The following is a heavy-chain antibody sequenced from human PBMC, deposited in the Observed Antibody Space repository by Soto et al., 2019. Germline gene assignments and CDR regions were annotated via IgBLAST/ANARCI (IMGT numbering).Heavy chain of an antibody. D-gene: IGHD2-2*03. Sequence: SVNVACNSSAGTLSSYAISLERQAPGQGLEWMGGIIPIFGTANYAQKFQGRVTITADESTSTAYMELSSLRSEDTAVYCCASGYCRSTSCSYYYYGMDVWGQGTTVTVSS. CDR3: ASGYCRSTSCSYYYYGMDV. J-gene: IGHJ6*02. V-gene: IGHV1-69*13. CDR1: AGTLSSYA. CDR2: IIPIFGTA.